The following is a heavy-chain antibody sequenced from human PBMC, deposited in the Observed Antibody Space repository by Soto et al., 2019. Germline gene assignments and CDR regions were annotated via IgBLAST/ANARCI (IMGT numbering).Heavy chain of an antibody. Sequence: LSLTCAASGFTFSSYAMSWVRQAPGKGLEWVSAISGSGGSTYYADSVKGRFTISRDNSKNTLYLQMNSLRAEDTAVYYCAKLGGGYSYASINMYYFDYWGQGSLVTVSS. CDR3: AKLGGGYSYASINMYYFDY. CDR2: ISGSGGST. V-gene: IGHV3-23*01. J-gene: IGHJ4*02. CDR1: GFTFSSYA. D-gene: IGHD5-18*01.